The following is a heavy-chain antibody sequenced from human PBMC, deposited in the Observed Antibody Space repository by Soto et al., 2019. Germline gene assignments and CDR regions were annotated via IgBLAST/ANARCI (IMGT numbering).Heavy chain of an antibody. Sequence: QVQLVESGGGVVQPGRSLRLSCAASGFTFSSYGMHWVRQAPGKGLEWVAVISDDGSNKYYADSVKGRFTISRDNSRNTLYLQMNSLRAEDTAVYYCAKDREVGATIYYYGMDVWGQGTTVTVSS. V-gene: IGHV3-30*18. J-gene: IGHJ6*02. CDR3: AKDREVGATIYYYGMDV. CDR1: GFTFSSYG. D-gene: IGHD1-26*01. CDR2: ISDDGSNK.